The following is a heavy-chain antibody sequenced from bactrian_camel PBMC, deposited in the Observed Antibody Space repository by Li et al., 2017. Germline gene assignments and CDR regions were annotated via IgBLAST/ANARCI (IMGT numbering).Heavy chain of an antibody. CDR2: IYSSTT. V-gene: IGHV3-2*01. D-gene: IGHD3*01. Sequence: QLVESGGASVETGGPLRLSCAFSGNTRNTHCVAWFRQAPEKGPEWVSSIYSSTTYYADSVKGRFTISRDNAKNTVYLQMNSLKSEDTALYYCATGTALKIYEYVYWGQGTQVTVS. CDR3: ATGTALKIYEYVY. J-gene: IGHJ4*01. CDR1: GNTRNTHC.